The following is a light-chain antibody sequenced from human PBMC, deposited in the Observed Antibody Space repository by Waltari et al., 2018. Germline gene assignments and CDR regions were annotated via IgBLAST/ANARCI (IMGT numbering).Light chain of an antibody. V-gene: IGKV4-1*01. J-gene: IGKJ1*01. CDR2: WAS. CDR1: QSVLYSSNNKNY. CDR3: QQYYSNPQT. Sequence: DFAMTQSPDSLAVSLGERATIHCKSSQSVLYSSNNKNYLAWYQQKPGQPPKLLIYWASTRESGVPDRFSGSGSGTDFTLTISSLQAEDVAVYYCQQYYSNPQTFGQGTKVEIK.